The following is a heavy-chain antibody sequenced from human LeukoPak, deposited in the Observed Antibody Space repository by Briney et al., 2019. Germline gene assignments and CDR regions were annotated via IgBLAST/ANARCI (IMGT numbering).Heavy chain of an antibody. CDR2: IIPILGIA. CDR1: GGTFSSYA. Sequence: ASVKVSCKASGGTFSSYAISWVRQAPGQGLEWMGRIIPILGIANYAQKFQGRVTITADKSTSTAYMELSSLRSEDTAVCYCARRYCSGGSCNYGIDYWGQGTLVTVSS. CDR3: ARRYCSGGSCNYGIDY. V-gene: IGHV1-69*04. D-gene: IGHD2-15*01. J-gene: IGHJ4*02.